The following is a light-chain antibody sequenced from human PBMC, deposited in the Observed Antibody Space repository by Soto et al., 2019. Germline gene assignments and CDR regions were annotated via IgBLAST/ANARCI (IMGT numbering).Light chain of an antibody. CDR3: LQDYNYPRI. J-gene: IGKJ1*01. V-gene: IGKV1-6*01. Sequence: AMRMTQSPSTLSAAVGGRVAIAGRASQDISNELGWYQQKPGEAPRLVIYAASTLQSGVPSRFSGSGSGTDFTLTISGLQSEDFATYYCLQDYNYPRIFGQGTKGDIK. CDR2: AAS. CDR1: QDISNE.